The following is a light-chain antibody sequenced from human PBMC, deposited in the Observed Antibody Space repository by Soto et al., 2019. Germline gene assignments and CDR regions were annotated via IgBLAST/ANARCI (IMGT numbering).Light chain of an antibody. J-gene: IGKJ4*01. Sequence: DIQMTQSPSSLSASIGDRITITCRASQSISTYLNWYQQKPGKAPRLLIYGASTLQNGVPSRFSGGGSATDYTLTISSLQPEDFATYYCKQSCITPPLTFGGGTKMEMK. CDR2: GAS. CDR1: QSISTY. V-gene: IGKV1-39*01. CDR3: KQSCITPPLT.